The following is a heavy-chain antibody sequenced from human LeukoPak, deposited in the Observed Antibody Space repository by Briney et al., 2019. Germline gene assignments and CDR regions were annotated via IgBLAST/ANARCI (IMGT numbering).Heavy chain of an antibody. J-gene: IGHJ4*02. Sequence: GGSLRLSCAASGFTFSSYSMNWVRQAPGKGLEWVSYISSSSSTIYYADSVKGRFTISRDNAKNSLYLQMNSLRAEDTAVYYCARSGSYSPADYWGQGTLVTVPS. CDR3: ARSGSYSPADY. CDR1: GFTFSSYS. CDR2: ISSSSSTI. V-gene: IGHV3-48*04. D-gene: IGHD1-26*01.